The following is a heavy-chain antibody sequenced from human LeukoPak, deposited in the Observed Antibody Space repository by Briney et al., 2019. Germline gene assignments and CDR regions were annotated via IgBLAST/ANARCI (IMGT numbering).Heavy chain of an antibody. V-gene: IGHV4-34*01. Sequence: KPSETLSLTCAVYGRSFSGYYWSWIRQPPGKGLEWIGEINHSGSTNYNPSLKSRVTISVDTSKNQFSLKLSSVTAADTAVYYCAGYCSSTSCYTSRYFDYWGQGTLVTVSS. J-gene: IGHJ4*02. CDR1: GRSFSGYY. CDR3: AGYCSSTSCYTSRYFDY. D-gene: IGHD2-2*02. CDR2: INHSGST.